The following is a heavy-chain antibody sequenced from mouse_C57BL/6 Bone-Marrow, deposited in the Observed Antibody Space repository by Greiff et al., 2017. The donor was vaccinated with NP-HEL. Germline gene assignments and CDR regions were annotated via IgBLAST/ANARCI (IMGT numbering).Heavy chain of an antibody. CDR2: IWSGGST. CDR3: ARNYRMVTTAGAWFAY. Sequence: VKLMESGPGLVQPSQSLSITCTVSGFSLTSYGVHWVRQSPGKGLEWLGVIWSGGSTDYNAAFISRLSISKDNSKSQVFFKMNSLQADDTAIYYCARNYRMVTTAGAWFAYWGQGTLVTVSA. V-gene: IGHV2-2*01. CDR1: GFSLTSYG. J-gene: IGHJ3*01. D-gene: IGHD2-2*01.